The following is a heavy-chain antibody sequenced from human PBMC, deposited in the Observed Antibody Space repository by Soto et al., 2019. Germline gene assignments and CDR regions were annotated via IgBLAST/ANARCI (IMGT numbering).Heavy chain of an antibody. D-gene: IGHD5-12*01. CDR2: IIPIFGTA. Sequence: SVKVSCKASGGTFSSYAISWVRQAPGQGPEWMGGIIPIFGTANYAQKFQGRVTITADESTSTAYMELSSLRSEDTAVYYCASTVLRRDGYNCVYWGQGTLVTSPQ. V-gene: IGHV1-69*13. J-gene: IGHJ4*02. CDR1: GGTFSSYA. CDR3: ASTVLRRDGYNCVY.